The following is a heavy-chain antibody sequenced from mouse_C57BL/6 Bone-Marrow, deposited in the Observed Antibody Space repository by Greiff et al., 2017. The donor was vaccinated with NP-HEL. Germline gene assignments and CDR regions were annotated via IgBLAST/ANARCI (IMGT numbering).Heavy chain of an antibody. CDR2: ISSGGSYT. CDR1: GFTFSSYG. J-gene: IGHJ4*01. V-gene: IGHV5-6*01. CDR3: AKRGQATGFYAMDY. Sequence: VQLKESGGDLVKPGGSLKLSCAASGFTFSSYGMSWVRQTPDKRLEWVATISSGGSYTYYPDSVKGRFTISRDNAKNTLYLQMSSLKSEDTAMDYCAKRGQATGFYAMDYWGQGTSVTVSS. D-gene: IGHD3-2*02.